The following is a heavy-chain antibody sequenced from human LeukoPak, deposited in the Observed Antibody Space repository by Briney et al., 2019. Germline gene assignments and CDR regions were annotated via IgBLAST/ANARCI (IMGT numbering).Heavy chain of an antibody. Sequence: GGSLRFSCAASGFIFSSYWMSWVRQVPGKGLEWVANIKQDGSEKKYVDSVKGRFTISRDNAKNSLYLQIGSLGAEDTAVYYCARASGSYLLDYWGQGTLVTVSS. CDR2: IKQDGSEK. CDR1: GFIFSSYW. D-gene: IGHD1-26*01. CDR3: ARASGSYLLDY. V-gene: IGHV3-7*05. J-gene: IGHJ4*02.